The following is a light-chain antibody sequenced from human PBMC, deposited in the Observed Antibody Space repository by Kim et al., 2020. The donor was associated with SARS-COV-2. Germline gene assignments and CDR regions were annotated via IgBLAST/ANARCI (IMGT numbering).Light chain of an antibody. CDR2: GIS. V-gene: IGKV3-20*01. CDR1: QSFNTIH. CDR3: QQYADSPPT. Sequence: SPGERATLPCRASQSFNTIHLAWYQQKPGQAPRLMIYGISNRATASPDRVIGSGAGTDFTLTISRLEPEDLAVYYCQQYADSPPTFGQGTKVDIK. J-gene: IGKJ1*01.